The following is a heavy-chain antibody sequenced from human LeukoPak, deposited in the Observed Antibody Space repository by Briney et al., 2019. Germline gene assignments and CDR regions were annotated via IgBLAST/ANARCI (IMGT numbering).Heavy chain of an antibody. CDR1: GFPFSDST. J-gene: IGHJ6*03. D-gene: IGHD2-21*01. V-gene: IGHV3-73*01. CDR3: TSIPRGATYYCYMDV. CDR2: IRSKANSYAT. Sequence: GGSLTLFCAASGFPFSDSTMHCLRQASGEGLEWVGRIRSKANSYATAYAASVKGRFAISRDDSKNTAYLQMVSLKTEDTAVYYCTSIPRGATYYCYMDVWGKGTTVTVSS.